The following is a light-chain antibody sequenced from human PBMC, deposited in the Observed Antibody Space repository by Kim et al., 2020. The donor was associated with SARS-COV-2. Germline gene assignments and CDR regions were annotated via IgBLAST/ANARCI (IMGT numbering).Light chain of an antibody. CDR1: QGIATY. CDR3: HQLSSHPFT. CDR2: AAS. Sequence: ASVGDRVTITCRASQGIATYLAWYQQRPRRAPNLLIYAASTLQSGIPSRFTASGSGTEFALTISSLQPDDFATYYCHQLSSHPFTFGGGTKVDIK. V-gene: IGKV1-9*01. J-gene: IGKJ4*01.